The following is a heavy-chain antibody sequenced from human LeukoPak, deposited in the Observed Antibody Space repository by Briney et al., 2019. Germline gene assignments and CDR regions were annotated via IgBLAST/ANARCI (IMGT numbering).Heavy chain of an antibody. CDR2: ISGSGGST. CDR1: GFTFSSYA. V-gene: IGHV3-23*01. CDR3: AKDMAGFFLEWLLFAFDI. Sequence: GGSLRLSCAASGFTFSSYAMSWVRQAPGKGLEWVSAISGSGGSTYYADSVKGRFTISRDNSKNTLYLQMNSLRAEDTAVYYCAKDMAGFFLEWLLFAFDIWGQGTMVTVSS. D-gene: IGHD3-3*01. J-gene: IGHJ3*02.